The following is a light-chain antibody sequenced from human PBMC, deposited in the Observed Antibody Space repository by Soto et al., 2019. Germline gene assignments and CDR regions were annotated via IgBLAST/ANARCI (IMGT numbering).Light chain of an antibody. CDR2: DAS. CDR1: QDFSNY. Sequence: DIQMTQSPSSLSASVGDRVTITCQASQDFSNYLNWYQQKPGKAPKLLIYDASNLETGVPSRFSGSGSGTDFTFTTSSLQPEDIATYYCQQYDNLPFGVGTKVEIK. J-gene: IGKJ4*01. V-gene: IGKV1-33*01. CDR3: QQYDNLP.